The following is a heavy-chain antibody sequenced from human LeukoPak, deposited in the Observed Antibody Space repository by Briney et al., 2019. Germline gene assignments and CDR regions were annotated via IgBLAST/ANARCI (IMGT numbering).Heavy chain of an antibody. Sequence: SVKVSXKASGGTFSSYAISWVRQAPGQGLEWIGRIIPIFGTANYAQKFQGRVTITTDESTSTAYMELSSLRSEDTAVYYCSRGHLVIVGATGVAFDIWGQGTMVTVSS. J-gene: IGHJ3*02. CDR3: SRGHLVIVGATGVAFDI. V-gene: IGHV1-69*05. CDR1: GGTFSSYA. CDR2: IIPIFGTA. D-gene: IGHD1-26*01.